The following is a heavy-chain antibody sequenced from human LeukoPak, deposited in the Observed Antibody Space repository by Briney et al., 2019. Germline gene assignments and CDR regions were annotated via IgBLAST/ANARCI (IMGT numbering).Heavy chain of an antibody. CDR2: ISGSGGST. CDR1: GLTFSSYV. J-gene: IGHJ4*02. Sequence: GGSLRLSCAASGLTFSSYVMSWVRQAPGKGLEWVSSISGSGGSTHYADSVKGRFTISRDNSKNTLYLHMNSLRAEDTAVYYCARIGYNHYFDYWGQGTLVTVSS. D-gene: IGHD1-14*01. CDR3: ARIGYNHYFDY. V-gene: IGHV3-23*01.